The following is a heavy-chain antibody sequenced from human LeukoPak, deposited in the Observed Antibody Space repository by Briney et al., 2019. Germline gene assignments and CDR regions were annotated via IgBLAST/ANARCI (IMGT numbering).Heavy chain of an antibody. J-gene: IGHJ3*02. V-gene: IGHV3-66*01. CDR3: ARDPLYCGGDCYDDAFDI. CDR1: GFTVSSSY. Sequence: GGSLRLSCAASGFTVSSSYMSWVRKAPGKGLEWVPVIYSGGSTYYADSVKGRFTISRDNSKNTLYLQMNSLRAEDTAVYYCARDPLYCGGDCYDDAFDIWGQGTMVTVSS. CDR2: IYSGGST. D-gene: IGHD2-21*02.